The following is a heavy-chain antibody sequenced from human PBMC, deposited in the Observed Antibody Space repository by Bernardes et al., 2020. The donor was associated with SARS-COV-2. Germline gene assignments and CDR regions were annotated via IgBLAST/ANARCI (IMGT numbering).Heavy chain of an antibody. J-gene: IGHJ4*02. Sequence: AALKVSCKASGYTFTAYYMHWVRQAPGQGLEWMGWITPNSGGTTYSQKFQGRVTMTRDTSISTAYMELSRLRSDDTAVYYCARDDGSGWSTISDYWGQGTLVTVSA. CDR3: ARDDGSGWSTISDY. CDR1: GYTFTAYY. D-gene: IGHD6-19*01. CDR2: ITPNSGGT. V-gene: IGHV1-2*02.